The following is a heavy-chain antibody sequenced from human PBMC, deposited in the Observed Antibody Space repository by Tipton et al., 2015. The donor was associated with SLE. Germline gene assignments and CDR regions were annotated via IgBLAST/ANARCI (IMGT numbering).Heavy chain of an antibody. CDR2: TYYSGSP. D-gene: IGHD3-22*01. V-gene: IGHV4-30-4*03. J-gene: IGHJ5*02. CDR1: GGSIRSYY. Sequence: TLSLTCTVSGGSIRSYYWNWIRQHPGKGLEWIGYTYYSGSPYYNPSLKSRVTISLDMSKNQFSLRLSSVTAADTAVYYCPIYYHDSTGLHWFDPWGQGTLVTVSS. CDR3: PIYYHDSTGLHWFDP.